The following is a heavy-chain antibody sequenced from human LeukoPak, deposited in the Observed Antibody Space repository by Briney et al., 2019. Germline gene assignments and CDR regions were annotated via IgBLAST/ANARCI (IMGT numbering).Heavy chain of an antibody. V-gene: IGHV3-30*03. D-gene: IGHD3-22*01. J-gene: IGHJ3*02. CDR2: ISYDGSNK. CDR1: GFTFSSYG. Sequence: PGGSLRLSCAASGFTFSSYGMHWVRQAPGKGLEWVAVISYDGSNKYYADSVKGRFTISRDNSKNTLYLQMNSLRAEDTAVYYCASGYYYDSSGTDAFDIWGQGTMVTVSS. CDR3: ASGYYYDSSGTDAFDI.